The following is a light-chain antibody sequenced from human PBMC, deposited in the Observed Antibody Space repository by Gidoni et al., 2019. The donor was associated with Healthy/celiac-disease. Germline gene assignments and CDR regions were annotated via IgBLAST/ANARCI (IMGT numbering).Light chain of an antibody. V-gene: IGLV1-40*01. CDR2: GNS. CDR3: QSYASSLSGSQV. Sequence: QSVLTQPPSVSGAPGQRVTISCTGSSSKVGAGYDVHWYQQLPGTAPKLLIYGNSNRPSGVPDRFSGSKSGTSASLAITGLQAEDEADYYCQSYASSLSGSQVFGTGTKVTVL. J-gene: IGLJ1*01. CDR1: SSKVGAGYD.